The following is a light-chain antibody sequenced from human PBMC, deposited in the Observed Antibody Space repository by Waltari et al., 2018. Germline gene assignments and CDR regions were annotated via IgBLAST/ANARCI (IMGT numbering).Light chain of an antibody. CDR3: LHLNNFPLS. CDR2: AAS. CDR1: QGISTH. Sequence: DIQLTQSPSFLSASVRDRVTITCRASQGISTHLAWYKQKPGKGPKLLIYAASTLQSDIPSRFSGSGSGTEFTLTISSLQSEDFATYYCLHLNNFPLSFGGGTKVELK. J-gene: IGKJ4*01. V-gene: IGKV1-9*01.